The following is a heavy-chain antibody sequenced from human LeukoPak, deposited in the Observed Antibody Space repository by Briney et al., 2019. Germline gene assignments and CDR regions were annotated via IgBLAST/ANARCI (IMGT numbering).Heavy chain of an antibody. CDR2: IKIKTDGGTT. Sequence: GGSLRLSCAASGFTFSNAWMSGVRPAPRKGLEWVGRIKIKTDGGTTDCAAPVKGRFTISRDDSKNTLYLQMNSLKTEDTAVYYCTTRDVDIVATIDAFDIWGQGTMVTVSS. CDR3: TTRDVDIVATIDAFDI. J-gene: IGHJ3*02. V-gene: IGHV3-15*01. CDR1: GFTFSNAW. D-gene: IGHD5-12*01.